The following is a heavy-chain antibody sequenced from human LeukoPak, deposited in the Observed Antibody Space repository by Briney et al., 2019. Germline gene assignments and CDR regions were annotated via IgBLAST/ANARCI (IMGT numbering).Heavy chain of an antibody. J-gene: IGHJ4*02. CDR1: GGSISSGGYY. D-gene: IGHD2-2*01. CDR2: IYYSGST. V-gene: IGHV4-31*03. Sequence: SETLSLTCTVSGGSISSGGYYWSWIRQHPGKGLEWIGYIYYSGSTYYNPSLKSRVTISVDTSKNQFSLKLSSVTAADTAVYYCASGSSTDTIDYWGQGTLVTVSS. CDR3: ASGSSTDTIDY.